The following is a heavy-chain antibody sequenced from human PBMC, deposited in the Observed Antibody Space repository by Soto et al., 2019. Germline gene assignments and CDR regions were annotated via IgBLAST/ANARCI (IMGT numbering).Heavy chain of an antibody. CDR3: ARDGYCSSTSCPTQYFQH. CDR1: GGTFSSYT. CDR2: IIPILSIA. V-gene: IGHV1-69*04. J-gene: IGHJ1*01. D-gene: IGHD2-2*03. Sequence: ASVKVSCKASGGTFSSYTISWVRQAPGQGIERMGRIIPILSIANYAQKKQGRVTINADKSTSTDYMELSSLRSEDTAVYYCARDGYCSSTSCPTQYFQHWGQGTLVTVSS.